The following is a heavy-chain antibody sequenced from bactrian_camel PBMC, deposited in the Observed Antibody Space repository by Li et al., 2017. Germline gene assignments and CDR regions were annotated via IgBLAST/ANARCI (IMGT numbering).Heavy chain of an antibody. V-gene: IGHV3S5*01. Sequence: HVQLVESGGGLVQPGGSLRLSCAGSGDIYMSWVRQAPGKGLEWVSSVYGDGRATFYADSVKGRFTISRDNAKNTLYLQLNSLKPEDTAMYYCSSPYGGSEVERPESDFGYWGQGTQVTVS. D-gene: IGHD6*01. CDR1: GDIY. CDR3: SSPYGGSEVERPESDFGY. J-gene: IGHJ6*01. CDR2: VYGDGRAT.